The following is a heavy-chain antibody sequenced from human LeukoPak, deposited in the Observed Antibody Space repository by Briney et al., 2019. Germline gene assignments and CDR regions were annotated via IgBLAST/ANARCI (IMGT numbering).Heavy chain of an antibody. Sequence: PGRSLRLSCAASGFTFSNYDMHWVRQAPGKGLEWVSLISGDGGSTYYADSVKGRFTISRDNSKNSLYLQMNSLRTEDTALYYCAKVFSSSWNYYYYYYGMDVWGQGTTVTVSS. CDR3: AKVFSSSWNYYYYYYGMDV. J-gene: IGHJ6*02. D-gene: IGHD6-13*01. V-gene: IGHV3-43*02. CDR1: GFTFSNYD. CDR2: ISGDGGST.